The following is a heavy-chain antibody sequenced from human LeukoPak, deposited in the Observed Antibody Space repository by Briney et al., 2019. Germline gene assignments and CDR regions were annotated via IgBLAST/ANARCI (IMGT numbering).Heavy chain of an antibody. V-gene: IGHV1-2*02. CDR1: GYTFTGYY. Sequence: ASVKVSCKASGYTFTGYYMHWVRQTPGHGLERMGWINPNSGATNYAQKFQGRVTMTRDTSISTAYMELSRLRSDDTAVYYCARGEDGYNFDYWGQGTLVTVSS. CDR3: ARGEDGYNFDY. J-gene: IGHJ4*02. CDR2: INPNSGAT. D-gene: IGHD5-24*01.